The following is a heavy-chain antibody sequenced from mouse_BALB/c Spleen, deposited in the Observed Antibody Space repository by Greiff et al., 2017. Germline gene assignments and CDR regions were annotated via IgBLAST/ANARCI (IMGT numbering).Heavy chain of an antibody. CDR1: GYTFTSYY. Sequence: QVQLQQSGPELVKPGASVRISCKASGYTFTSYYIHWVKQRPGQGLEWIGWIYPGNVNTKYNEKFKGKATLTADKSSSTAYMQLSSLTSEDSAVYFCARSLLLRHAMDYWGQGTSVTVSS. CDR3: ARSLLLRHAMDY. V-gene: IGHV1S56*01. J-gene: IGHJ4*01. CDR2: IYPGNVNT. D-gene: IGHD1-1*01.